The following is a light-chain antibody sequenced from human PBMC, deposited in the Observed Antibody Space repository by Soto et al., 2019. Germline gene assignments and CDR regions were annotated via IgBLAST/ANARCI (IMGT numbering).Light chain of an antibody. Sequence: EIVMTQSPATLSVSPGERATLSCRASQSVSSNLAWYQQKPGQAPRLLIYGASTRATGIPARFSGSGSGTEFTLTISSLQSEDFAVYYCQQYGSSPQYTFGQGTKLEIK. CDR1: QSVSSN. J-gene: IGKJ2*01. CDR2: GAS. CDR3: QQYGSSPQYT. V-gene: IGKV3-15*01.